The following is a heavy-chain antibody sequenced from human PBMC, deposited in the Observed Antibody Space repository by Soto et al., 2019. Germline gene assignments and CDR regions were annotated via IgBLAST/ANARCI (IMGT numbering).Heavy chain of an antibody. D-gene: IGHD3-22*01. CDR1: DGSMNSDSSY. J-gene: IGHJ4*02. Sequence: SETLSLTCRVSDGSMNSDSSYWGWIRQPPGKGLEWIGVINHSGSTYHNLSLKGRVTMSVDASRNQFSLKLTSMTAADTAVYYCARLGGYVSVGYYYLWDSWGQGTMVTVSS. CDR3: ARLGGYVSVGYYYLWDS. CDR2: INHSGST. V-gene: IGHV4-39*01.